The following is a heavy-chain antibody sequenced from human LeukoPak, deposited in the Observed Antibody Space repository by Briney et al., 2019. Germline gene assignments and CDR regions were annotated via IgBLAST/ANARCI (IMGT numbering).Heavy chain of an antibody. CDR2: ISGSAGGT. CDR1: GLTFSSYS. Sequence: PGGSLRLSCVVSGLTFSSYSMSWVRQAPGKGLEWVSSISGSAGGTFYSDSVRGRFTISRDSPKNTLYLQMSSLRVEDTALYYCTKDPLDYWGQGTLVTVSS. CDR3: TKDPLDY. V-gene: IGHV3-23*01. J-gene: IGHJ4*02.